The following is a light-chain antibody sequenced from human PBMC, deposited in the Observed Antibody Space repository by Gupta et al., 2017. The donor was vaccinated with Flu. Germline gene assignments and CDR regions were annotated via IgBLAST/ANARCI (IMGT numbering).Light chain of an antibody. Sequence: QSARTQPRPVPGSPGQPITIPCIGSSSDVGGYNFVSWYQQHPGKAPKLIIYDVSERPSRIPHRFSGSKSGNPASLTISGHQADDEADYYCCSYGGTFNWVFGGGTKLTVL. CDR2: DVS. CDR3: CSYGGTFNWV. J-gene: IGLJ3*02. V-gene: IGLV2-11*01. CDR1: SSDVGGYNF.